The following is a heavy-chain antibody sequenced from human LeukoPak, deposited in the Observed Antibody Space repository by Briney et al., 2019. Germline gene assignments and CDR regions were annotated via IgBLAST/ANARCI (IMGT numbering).Heavy chain of an antibody. CDR1: GFTLSSYA. CDR3: AREQGQQWRRFDS. D-gene: IGHD6-19*01. J-gene: IGHJ4*02. V-gene: IGHV3-30*04. Sequence: GGSLRLSCTASGFTLSSYAMSWVRQAPGKGLKWVAVISSHGSNKDYADSVKGRFTISRDNSENTLYLQMDSLTTEDTGVYYCAREQGQQWRRFDSWGQGSPVTVSS. CDR2: ISSHGSNK.